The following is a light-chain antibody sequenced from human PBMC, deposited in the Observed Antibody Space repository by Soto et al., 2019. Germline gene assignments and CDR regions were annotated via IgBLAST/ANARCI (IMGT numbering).Light chain of an antibody. CDR3: QHYDNWPPWT. CDR2: GTS. J-gene: IGKJ1*01. CDR1: QSVGKN. Sequence: EVVMTQSPVTLPVSPGETATLSCRSSQSVGKNLAWYQQKPGQAPRLLLYGTSTRATGIPARFSGSGSGTEFTLTITGLKSEDFAVYYCQHYDNWPPWTFGQGTKVDIK. V-gene: IGKV3-15*01.